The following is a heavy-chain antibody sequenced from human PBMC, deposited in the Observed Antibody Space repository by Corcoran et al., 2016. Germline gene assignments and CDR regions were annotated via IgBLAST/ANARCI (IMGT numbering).Heavy chain of an antibody. CDR2: IGHAGDT. Sequence: EAQLVESGGGSVQPGGSLRLSCAAYGFTLSTYDMHWVRQTTGEGLEWVSAIGHAGDTYYAGSVKGRFTISRENAENCMYLQMNSLRAEDTAVYYCARVCSGESCYPPLKAMDVWGQGTTVTVSS. D-gene: IGHD2-15*01. CDR1: GFTLSTYD. J-gene: IGHJ6*02. V-gene: IGHV3-13*01. CDR3: ARVCSGESCYPPLKAMDV.